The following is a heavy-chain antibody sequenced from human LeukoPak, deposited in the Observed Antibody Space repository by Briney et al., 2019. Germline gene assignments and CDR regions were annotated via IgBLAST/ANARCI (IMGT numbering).Heavy chain of an antibody. D-gene: IGHD5-18*01. CDR3: ARGPPLYTATGFVY. CDR2: IYYSGST. V-gene: IGHV4-31*03. CDR1: GGSISSGGYY. Sequence: PSQTLSLTCTVSGGSISSGGYYWSWIRQHPGKGLEWIGYIYYSGSTYYNPSLKSRVTISVDTSKNQFSLKLSSVTAADTAVYYCARGPPLYTATGFVYWGQGTLVTVSS. J-gene: IGHJ4*02.